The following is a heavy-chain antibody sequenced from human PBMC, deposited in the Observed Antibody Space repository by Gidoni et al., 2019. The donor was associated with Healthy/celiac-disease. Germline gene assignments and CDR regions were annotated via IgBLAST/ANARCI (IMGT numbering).Heavy chain of an antibody. Sequence: EVQLVESGGGLVQPGRSLRLSCAASGFTFADYAMHWVRQAPGKGLECVSGISWNSGSIGDADSVKGRFTISRDNAKNSLYLQMNSLRAEDTALYYCAKDIGGTNPSIGLYGMDVWGQGTTVTVSS. CDR1: GFTFADYA. J-gene: IGHJ6*02. CDR3: AKDIGGTNPSIGLYGMDV. CDR2: ISWNSGSI. D-gene: IGHD2-8*01. V-gene: IGHV3-9*01.